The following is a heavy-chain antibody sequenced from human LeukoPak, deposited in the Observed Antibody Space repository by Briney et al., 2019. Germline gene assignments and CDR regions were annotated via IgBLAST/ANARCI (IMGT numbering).Heavy chain of an antibody. D-gene: IGHD1-26*01. Sequence: SGPTLVNPTQTLTLTCTFSGFSLSTSGMCVSWIRQPPGKALEWLALIDWDDDKYYSTSLKTRLTISKDTSKNQVVLTMTNMDPVDTATYYCARNKWEPDYYHGMDVWGPGTTVTVSS. CDR2: IDWDDDK. CDR1: GFSLSTSGMC. J-gene: IGHJ6*02. CDR3: ARNKWEPDYYHGMDV. V-gene: IGHV2-70*01.